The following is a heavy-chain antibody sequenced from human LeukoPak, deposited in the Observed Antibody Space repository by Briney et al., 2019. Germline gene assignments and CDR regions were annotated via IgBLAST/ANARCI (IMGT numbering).Heavy chain of an antibody. D-gene: IGHD2-21*01. CDR3: ARHRILWWGTAGLNFDY. Sequence: SETLSLTCTVSGGSISSYYWSWIREPPGKGLEWIGYIYYSGSTNYNPSLKSRVTISVDTSKNQFSLQLSSVTAADTAVYYCARHRILWWGTAGLNFDYWGQGTLVTVSS. CDR1: GGSISSYY. J-gene: IGHJ4*02. CDR2: IYYSGST. V-gene: IGHV4-59*08.